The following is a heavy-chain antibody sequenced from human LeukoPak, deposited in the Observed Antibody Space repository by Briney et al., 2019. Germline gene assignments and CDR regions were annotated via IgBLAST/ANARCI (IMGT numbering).Heavy chain of an antibody. Sequence: GESLLICCKGSGYSFTTYWIGWVRQMPGKGLEWMGIINPGDSDTRYSPSFQGQVTISADNSISTAYLQWSSLKASDTAMYYCARIGTYAEFDYWGQGSLVTVSS. CDR3: ARIGTYAEFDY. D-gene: IGHD6-13*01. J-gene: IGHJ4*02. V-gene: IGHV5-51*01. CDR2: INPGDSDT. CDR1: GYSFTTYW.